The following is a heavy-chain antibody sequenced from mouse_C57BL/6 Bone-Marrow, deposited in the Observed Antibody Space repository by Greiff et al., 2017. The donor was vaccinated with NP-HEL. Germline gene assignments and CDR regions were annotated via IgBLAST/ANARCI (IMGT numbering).Heavy chain of an antibody. CDR1: GFSLINYG. CDR2: IWAGGST. D-gene: IGHD2-2*01. CDR3: ARGAMLTDYAMDS. Sequence: VMLVESGPGLVAPSQSLSITCTVSGFSLINYGVNWVRQPPGKGLEWLGVIWAGGSTNYNSALMSRLSISKDNSKSQVFLKMNSLQTDDTAMYYCARGAMLTDYAMDSWGQGTSVTVSS. V-gene: IGHV2-9*02. J-gene: IGHJ4*01.